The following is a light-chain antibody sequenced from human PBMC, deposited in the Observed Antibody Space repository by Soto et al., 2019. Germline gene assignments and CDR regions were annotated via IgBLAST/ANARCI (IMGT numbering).Light chain of an antibody. CDR1: QSVLYSSSNKSY. V-gene: IGKV4-1*01. Sequence: DIVMTQSPDSLAVSLGERATINCKSSQSVLYSSSNKSYLAWYQQKPGQPPKLLIYWASTRESGVPDRFSGSGSGTDFTLTISRLQAEDVAVYYCQQYYSTPYTFGQGTKLEIK. CDR2: WAS. J-gene: IGKJ2*01. CDR3: QQYYSTPYT.